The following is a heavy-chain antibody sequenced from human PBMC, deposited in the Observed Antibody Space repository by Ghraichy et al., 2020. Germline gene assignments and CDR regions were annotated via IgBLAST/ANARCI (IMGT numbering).Heavy chain of an antibody. D-gene: IGHD6-19*01. V-gene: IGHV3-30*18. J-gene: IGHJ4*02. CDR1: GFTFSSYG. CDR2: ISYDGRNK. CDR3: AKGGYPPGVPWLAFES. Sequence: GGSLRLSCAASGFTFSSYGMHWVRQAPGKGLEWVAAISYDGRNKYYGDSVKGRFTLSRDDSKRTLYLQMNSLRGEDTAMYYCAKGGYPPGVPWLAFESWGQGTLVTVSS.